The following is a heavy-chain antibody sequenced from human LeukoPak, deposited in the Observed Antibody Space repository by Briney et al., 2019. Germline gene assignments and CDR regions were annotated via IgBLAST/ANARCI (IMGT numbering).Heavy chain of an antibody. D-gene: IGHD3-22*01. Sequence: SETLSLTCAVYGGSFSGYYWSWIRQPPGKGLEWIGEINHSGSTNYNPSLKSRVTISADTSKNQFSLKLSSVTAADTAVYYCARGQKYYYDSSAQNFDYWGQGTLVTVSS. CDR3: ARGQKYYYDSSAQNFDY. V-gene: IGHV4-34*01. CDR1: GGSFSGYY. J-gene: IGHJ4*02. CDR2: INHSGST.